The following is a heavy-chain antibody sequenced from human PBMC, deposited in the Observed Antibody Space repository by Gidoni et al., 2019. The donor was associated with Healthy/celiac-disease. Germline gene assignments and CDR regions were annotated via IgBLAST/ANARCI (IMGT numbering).Heavy chain of an antibody. CDR1: GGSFSGYY. D-gene: IGHD1-26*01. CDR2: INHSGST. CDR3: ARVGGSYYGRLDY. Sequence: QVQLQQWGAGLLQPSETLSLTCSVYGGSFSGYYWSWIRQPPGKGLEWIGEINHSGSTNYNPSLKSRVTISVDTSKNQFSLKLSSVTAADTAVYYCARVGGSYYGRLDYWGQGTLVTVSS. V-gene: IGHV4-34*01. J-gene: IGHJ4*02.